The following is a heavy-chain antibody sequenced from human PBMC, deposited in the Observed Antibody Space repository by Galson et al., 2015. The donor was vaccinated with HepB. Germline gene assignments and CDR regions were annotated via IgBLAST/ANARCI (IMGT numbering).Heavy chain of an antibody. J-gene: IGHJ3*02. V-gene: IGHV5-10-1*01. CDR3: ARHINSAGGSYYWGAFDI. CDR2: IDPSDSYT. D-gene: IGHD1-26*01. Sequence: QSGAEVTKPGESLRISCKGSGYSFTSYWISWVRQMPGNGLEWMGRIDPSDSYTNYSPSFQGHVTISADKSISTAYLQWSSLKASDTAMYYCARHINSAGGSYYWGAFDIWGQGTMVTVSS. CDR1: GYSFTSYW.